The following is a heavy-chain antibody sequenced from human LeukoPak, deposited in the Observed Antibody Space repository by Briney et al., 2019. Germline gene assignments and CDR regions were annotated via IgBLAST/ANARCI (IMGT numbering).Heavy chain of an antibody. J-gene: IGHJ6*03. CDR2: MNPNSGNT. CDR1: GYTFTSYD. V-gene: IGHV1-8*01. CDR3: ARSITMVRGVTIPYYYYYMDV. D-gene: IGHD3-10*01. Sequence: ASVKVSCKASGYTFTSYDINWVRQATGQGLEWMGWMNPNSGNTGYAQKFQGRVTMTRNTSISTACMELSSLRSEDTAVYYCARSITMVRGVTIPYYYYYMDVWGKGTTVTVSS.